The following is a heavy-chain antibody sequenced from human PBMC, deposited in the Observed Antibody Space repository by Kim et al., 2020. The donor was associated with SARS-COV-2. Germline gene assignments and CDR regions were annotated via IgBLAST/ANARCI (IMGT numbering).Heavy chain of an antibody. D-gene: IGHD3-10*01. CDR1: GGSISSGSYY. V-gene: IGHV4-61*02. CDR3: ARDPGTMVRGVIPSPYYFDY. Sequence: SETLSLTCTVSGGSISSGSYYWSWIRQPAGKGLEWIGRIYTSGSTNYNPSLKSRVTISVDTSKNQFSLKLSSVTAADTAVYYCARDPGTMVRGVIPSPYYFDYWGQGTLVTVSS. J-gene: IGHJ4*02. CDR2: IYTSGST.